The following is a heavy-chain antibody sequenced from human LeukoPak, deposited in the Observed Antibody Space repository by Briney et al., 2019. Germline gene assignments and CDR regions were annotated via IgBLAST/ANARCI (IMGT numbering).Heavy chain of an antibody. J-gene: IGHJ6*03. Sequence: SETLSLTCTVSGGSISSYYWSWIRQSPGKGLECIGYIHYTGSTNYNPSLKSRVTISVETSKNQFSLKLKSVTAADTAVYYCARAGYSGYDYAYYYYYYMDVWGKGTTVTISS. CDR1: GGSISSYY. V-gene: IGHV4-59*01. CDR3: ARAGYSGYDYAYYYYYYMDV. D-gene: IGHD5-12*01. CDR2: IHYTGST.